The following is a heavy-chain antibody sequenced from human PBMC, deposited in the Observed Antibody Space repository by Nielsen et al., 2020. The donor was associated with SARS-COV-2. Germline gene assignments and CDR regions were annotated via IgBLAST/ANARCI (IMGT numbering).Heavy chain of an antibody. CDR2: ISSNARHM. CDR3: VREGGIAEFDH. J-gene: IGHJ4*01. D-gene: IGHD6-13*01. CDR1: GFTFSSYE. V-gene: IGHV3-48*03. Sequence: GESLKISCAASGFTFSSYEMNWVRQAPGKGPEWVSYISSNARHMFYADSVKGRFSISRDNAKNSLYLHMNSLRGEDTALYYCVREGGIAEFDHWGHGTLVTVSS.